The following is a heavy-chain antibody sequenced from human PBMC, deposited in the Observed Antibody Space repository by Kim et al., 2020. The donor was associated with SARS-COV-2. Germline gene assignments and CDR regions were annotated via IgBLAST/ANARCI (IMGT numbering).Heavy chain of an antibody. V-gene: IGHV3-23*01. Sequence: GGSLRLSCAVSGFTFSSHAMSWVRQATGKGLEWVSAISDNVDATYYADSVKGRFTISRDNSRNTLYLQMNSLRAEDTALYYCGRDSPVITIWGQGALVTVSS. CDR2: ISDNVDAT. CDR3: GRDSPVITI. CDR1: GFTFSSHA. D-gene: IGHD3-16*01. J-gene: IGHJ4*02.